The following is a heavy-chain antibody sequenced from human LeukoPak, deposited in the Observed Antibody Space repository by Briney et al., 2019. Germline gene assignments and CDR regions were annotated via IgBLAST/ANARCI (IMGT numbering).Heavy chain of an antibody. CDR1: GFTFSGSA. CDR3: TGNYYGSGSYADFDY. Sequence: GGSLRLSCAASGFTFSGSALHWVRQASGKGLEWVGRIRSTANGYATAYAASVKGRFTISRDDSKNTAYLQMDSLKTEDTAVYYCTGNYYGSGSYADFDYWGQGALVTVSS. J-gene: IGHJ4*02. CDR2: IRSTANGYAT. D-gene: IGHD3-10*01. V-gene: IGHV3-73*01.